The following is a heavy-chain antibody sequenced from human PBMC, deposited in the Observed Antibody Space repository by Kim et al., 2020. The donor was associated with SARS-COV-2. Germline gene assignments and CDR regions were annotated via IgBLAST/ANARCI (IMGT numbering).Heavy chain of an antibody. D-gene: IGHD2-2*02. CDR1: GGSFSGHY. CDR2: IQQSGSP. Sequence: SETLSLTCAVYGGSFSGHYWSWIRQPPGRGLEWIGEIQQSGSPNYSPSLKRGVTISVDTSKNQFSLKLSFGTAADTPFYYCGRGREGVVPAPILWVGPHYDYLIMVVWGHGPTVPVP. J-gene: IGHJ6*02. V-gene: IGHV4-34*01. CDR3: GRGREGVVPAPILWVGPHYDYLIMVV.